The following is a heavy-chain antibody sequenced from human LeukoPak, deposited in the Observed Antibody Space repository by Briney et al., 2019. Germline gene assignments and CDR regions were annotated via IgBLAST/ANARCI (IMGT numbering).Heavy chain of an antibody. J-gene: IGHJ4*02. CDR3: AKAETMTQRGYFDY. CDR1: GFIFSNYG. V-gene: IGHV3-30*18. Sequence: GKSLRLSCAASGFIFSNYGMHWVRQAPGKGLEWVAVVSYDGSNKYYADSVKGRFTISRDNSKNTLSLQMSSLRAEDTAVYYCAKAETMTQRGYFDYWGQGTLVTVSS. D-gene: IGHD1-1*01. CDR2: VSYDGSNK.